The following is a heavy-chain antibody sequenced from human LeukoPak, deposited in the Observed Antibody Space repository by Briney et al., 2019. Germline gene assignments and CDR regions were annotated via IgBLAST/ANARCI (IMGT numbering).Heavy chain of an antibody. Sequence: SQTLSLTCTVSGGSISSGGYYWSWLRQPPGKGLEGIGYIYHSGSTYYNPSLKSRVTISVDRSKNQFSLTLSSVTAADTAVYYCARAHSIASYYYGVDVWGQGTTVTVSS. D-gene: IGHD6-13*01. CDR2: IYHSGST. CDR1: GGSISSGGYY. CDR3: ARAHSIASYYYGVDV. J-gene: IGHJ6*02. V-gene: IGHV4-30-2*01.